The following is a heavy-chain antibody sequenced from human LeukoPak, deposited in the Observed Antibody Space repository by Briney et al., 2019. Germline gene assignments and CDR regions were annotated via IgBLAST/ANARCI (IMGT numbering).Heavy chain of an antibody. CDR1: GGSISSSTYY. Sequence: SETLSLTCTVSGGSISSSTYYWGWIRQPPGKGLEWIGSIHYSGSTYYNPSLKSRVTISVDTSKNQFSLKLSSVTAADTAVYYCASRYDFWSGYLENNWFDPWGQGTLVTVSS. D-gene: IGHD3-3*01. V-gene: IGHV4-39*01. CDR3: ASRYDFWSGYLENNWFDP. J-gene: IGHJ5*02. CDR2: IHYSGST.